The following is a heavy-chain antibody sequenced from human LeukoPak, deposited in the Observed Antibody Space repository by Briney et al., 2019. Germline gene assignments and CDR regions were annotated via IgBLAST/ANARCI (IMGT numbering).Heavy chain of an antibody. CDR1: GYTFTDYP. Sequence: RASVKVSCKASGYTFTDYPMNWVRQAPGQGLEWMGWINTDTGNPTYAQGFTGHYVFSLDTSVSMAYLQIISLKAEDTAVYYCARAGLTGSKVAFDVWGQGTMVTVSS. CDR3: ARAGLTGSKVAFDV. J-gene: IGHJ3*01. D-gene: IGHD1-20*01. V-gene: IGHV7-4-1*04. CDR2: INTDTGNP.